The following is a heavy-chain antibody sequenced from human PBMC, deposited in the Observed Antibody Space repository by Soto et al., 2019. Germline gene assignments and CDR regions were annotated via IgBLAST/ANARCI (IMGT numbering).Heavy chain of an antibody. CDR2: ISYDGSNK. Sequence: QVQLVESGGGVVQPGRSLRLSCAASGFTFGSYGMHWVRQAPGKGLEWVAVISYDGSNKYYADSVKGRFTISRDNSKNTLYLQMNSLRAEDTAVYYCAKDRGDYGDYAYYFDYWGQGTLVTVSS. CDR3: AKDRGDYGDYAYYFDY. D-gene: IGHD4-17*01. V-gene: IGHV3-30*18. J-gene: IGHJ4*02. CDR1: GFTFGSYG.